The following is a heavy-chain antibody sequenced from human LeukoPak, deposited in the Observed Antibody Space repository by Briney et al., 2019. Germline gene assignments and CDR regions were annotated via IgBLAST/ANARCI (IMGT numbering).Heavy chain of an antibody. CDR3: ARDSEMVRGIITDPNFDY. J-gene: IGHJ4*02. V-gene: IGHV1-18*01. CDR1: GYPFTSYG. D-gene: IGHD3-10*01. Sequence: GASVKVSCKASGYPFTSYGISWVRQAPGQGLEWMGWISAYNGNTNYAQKLQGRVTMTTDTSTSTAYMELRSLRSDDTAVYYCARDSEMVRGIITDPNFDYWGQGTLVTVSS. CDR2: ISAYNGNT.